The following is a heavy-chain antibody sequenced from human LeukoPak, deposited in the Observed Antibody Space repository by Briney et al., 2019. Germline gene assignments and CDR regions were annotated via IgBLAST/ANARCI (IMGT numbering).Heavy chain of an antibody. CDR2: IYHSGST. CDR1: GGSISSSNW. V-gene: IGHV4-4*02. D-gene: IGHD3-16*02. J-gene: IGHJ4*02. Sequence: SGTPSLTCAVSGGSISSSNWWSWVRQPPGKGLEWIGEIYHSGSTNYNPSLKSRVTISVDKSKNQFSLKLSSVTAADTAVYYCARRSLDDYVWGSYRPLYFDYWGQGTLVTVSS. CDR3: ARRSLDDYVWGSYRPLYFDY.